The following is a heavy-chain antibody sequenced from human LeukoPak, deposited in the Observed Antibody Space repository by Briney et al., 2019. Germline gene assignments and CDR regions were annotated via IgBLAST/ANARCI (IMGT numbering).Heavy chain of an antibody. CDR1: GFSFSYYW. D-gene: IGHD2-8*01. J-gene: IGHJ4*02. CDR2: INGDGTST. V-gene: IGHV3-74*03. Sequence: GGSLRLSCAASGFSFSYYWMHWVRQAPGKGLVWVSRINGDGTSTTYADSVKGRFTISRDSAKNTLYLQMNSLRAEDTAVYYCTRTLRRDCTNGVCFDYWGREPWSPSPQ. CDR3: TRTLRRDCTNGVCFDY.